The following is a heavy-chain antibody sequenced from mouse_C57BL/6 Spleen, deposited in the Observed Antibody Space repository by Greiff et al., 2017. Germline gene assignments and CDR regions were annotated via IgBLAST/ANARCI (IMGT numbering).Heavy chain of an antibody. D-gene: IGHD2-3*01. V-gene: IGHV1-72*01. CDR2: IDPNSGGT. Sequence: QVQLQQSGAELVKPGASVKLSCQASGYTFTSYWMHWVKQRPGRGLEWIGRIDPNSGGTKYNEKVKSKATLTVDKPSSTAYMQLSRLTYEDSAVYYWAREGWLLQNYDAMDYWGQGTSVTVSS. J-gene: IGHJ4*01. CDR3: AREGWLLQNYDAMDY. CDR1: GYTFTSYW.